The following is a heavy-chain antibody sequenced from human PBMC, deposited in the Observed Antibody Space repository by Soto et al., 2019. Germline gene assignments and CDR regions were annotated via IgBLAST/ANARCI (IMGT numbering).Heavy chain of an antibody. CDR3: ARQPTPMVRGVIITHPYFDY. Sequence: SETLSLTCTVSGGSISSYYWSWIRQPPGKGLEWIGYIYYSGSTNYNPSLKSRVTISVDTSKNQFSLKLSSVTAADTAVYYCARQPTPMVRGVIITHPYFDYRGQGTLVTVPQ. CDR2: IYYSGST. J-gene: IGHJ4*02. V-gene: IGHV4-59*08. D-gene: IGHD3-10*01. CDR1: GGSISSYY.